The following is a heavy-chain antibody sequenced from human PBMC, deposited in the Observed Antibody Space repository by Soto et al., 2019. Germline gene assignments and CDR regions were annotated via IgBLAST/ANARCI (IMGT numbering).Heavy chain of an antibody. CDR2: TYYRSKWYN. V-gene: IGHV6-1*01. J-gene: IGHJ3*02. CDR1: GDSVSSNSAA. CDR3: ARGDYSSGWWGDGAVDI. Sequence: SQTLSLTCAISGDSVSSNSAAWNWIRQSPSRGLEWLGRTYYRSKWYNDYAVSVKSRITINPDTSKNQFSLQLNSVTPEDTAVYYCARGDYSSGWWGDGAVDIWGQGTMVTVSS. D-gene: IGHD6-19*01.